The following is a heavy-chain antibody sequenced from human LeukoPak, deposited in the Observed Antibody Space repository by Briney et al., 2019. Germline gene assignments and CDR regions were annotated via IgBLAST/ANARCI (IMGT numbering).Heavy chain of an antibody. Sequence: SGGSLRLSCTASGFTFSSYGMHWVRQAPGKGLKWVALISHDGANVYYEDSVKGRFTISKDNSRNTLYLQMNSLRAEDTAVYYCAKVRVVFNWNYAYYFDSWGQGTLVTVSS. D-gene: IGHD1-7*01. CDR3: AKVRVVFNWNYAYYFDS. J-gene: IGHJ4*02. V-gene: IGHV3-30*18. CDR2: ISHDGANV. CDR1: GFTFSSYG.